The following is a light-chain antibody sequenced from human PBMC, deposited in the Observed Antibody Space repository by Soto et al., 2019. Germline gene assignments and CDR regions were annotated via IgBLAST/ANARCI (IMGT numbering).Light chain of an antibody. Sequence: QPVLTQPPSASGTTGKRATISCSGSSSNIGSNTVNWYQQLPGTAPKLLIYSNNQRPSGVPDRFSGSKSGTSASLAISGLQSEDEADYYCAAWDDSLNGFYVFGTGTKVTVL. CDR1: SSNIGSNT. CDR2: SNN. CDR3: AAWDDSLNGFYV. J-gene: IGLJ1*01. V-gene: IGLV1-44*01.